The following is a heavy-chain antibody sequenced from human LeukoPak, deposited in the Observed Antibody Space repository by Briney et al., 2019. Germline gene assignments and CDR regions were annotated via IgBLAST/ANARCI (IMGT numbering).Heavy chain of an antibody. J-gene: IGHJ6*04. D-gene: IGHD3-10*02. CDR3: AELGITMIGGV. CDR1: GFTFSDYS. V-gene: IGHV3-21*01. Sequence: GGSLRLSCAAPGFTFSDYSMNWVRQAPGKGLEWVSSISSNSNYIYYADSVKGRFTISRDNAKNSLYLQMNSLRAEDTAVYYCAELGITMIGGVWGKGTTVTISS. CDR2: ISSNSNYI.